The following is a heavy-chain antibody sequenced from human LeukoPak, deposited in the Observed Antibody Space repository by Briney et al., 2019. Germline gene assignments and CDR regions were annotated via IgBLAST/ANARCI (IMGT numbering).Heavy chain of an antibody. CDR2: ISTDGGTT. Sequence: GGSLRLSCAASGFTFSSFWMHWVRQAPGKGLVWVSRISTDGGTTTYADSVRGRFTISRDNANNTLYLQMNSLRAEDTAVYYCARGGGLDVWGQGATVTVSS. J-gene: IGHJ6*02. CDR1: GFTFSSFW. V-gene: IGHV3-74*01. CDR3: ARGGGLDV. D-gene: IGHD3-16*01.